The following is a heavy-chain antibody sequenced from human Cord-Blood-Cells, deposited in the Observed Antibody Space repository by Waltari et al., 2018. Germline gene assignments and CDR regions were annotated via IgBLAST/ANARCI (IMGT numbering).Heavy chain of an antibody. CDR2: ISYDGSNK. D-gene: IGHD1-20*01. V-gene: IGHV3-30*18. CDR3: AKITGTTTPFDY. CDR1: GFTFSSYG. Sequence: QVQLVESGGGVVQPGRSLRLSCAASGFTFSSYGMHWVRQAPGKGLEWVAVISYDGSNKYYADSVKGRFTISRDNSKNTLYLQMNSLRAEDTAVYYCAKITGTTTPFDYWGQGTLVTVSS. J-gene: IGHJ4*02.